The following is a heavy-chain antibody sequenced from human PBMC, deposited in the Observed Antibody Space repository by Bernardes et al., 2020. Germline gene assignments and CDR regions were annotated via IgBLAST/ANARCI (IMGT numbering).Heavy chain of an antibody. V-gene: IGHV4-39*01. Sequence: ETLSLPCTVSGGSISSSSYYWGWIRQPPGKGLEWIGSIYYSGSTYYNPSLKSRVTISVDTSKNQFSLKLSSVTAAETAVYYCVRPYYDFWSGPAYWYFGLWGRGTLVTVSS. CDR1: GGSISSSSYY. CDR3: VRPYYDFWSGPAYWYFGL. CDR2: IYYSGST. D-gene: IGHD3-3*01. J-gene: IGHJ2*01.